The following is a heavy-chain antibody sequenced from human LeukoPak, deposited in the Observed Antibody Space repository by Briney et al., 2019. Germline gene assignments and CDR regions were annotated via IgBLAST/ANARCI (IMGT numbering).Heavy chain of an antibody. CDR3: ARGDYYESSGYFIDAFDI. CDR1: GFTFSSYS. CDR2: ISSSSSYI. D-gene: IGHD3-22*01. V-gene: IGHV3-21*01. Sequence: PGGSLRLSCAASGFTFSSYSMNWVRQAPGKGLEWVSSISSSSSYIYYADSVKGRFTISRDNAKNSLYLQMNSLRAEDTALYYCARGDYYESSGYFIDAFDIWGQGTMVTVSS. J-gene: IGHJ3*02.